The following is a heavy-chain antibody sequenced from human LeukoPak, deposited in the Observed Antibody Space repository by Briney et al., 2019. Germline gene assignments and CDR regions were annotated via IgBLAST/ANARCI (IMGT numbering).Heavy chain of an antibody. Sequence: SETLSLTCAVYGGSFSGYYWSWIRQPPGKGLEWIGEINHSGSTNYNPSLKSRVTISVDTSKNQFSLKLSSVTAADTAVYYCARDRFPTPGAFDIWGQGTMVTVSS. CDR1: GGSFSGYY. J-gene: IGHJ3*02. D-gene: IGHD3-16*01. CDR3: ARDRFPTPGAFDI. CDR2: INHSGST. V-gene: IGHV4-34*09.